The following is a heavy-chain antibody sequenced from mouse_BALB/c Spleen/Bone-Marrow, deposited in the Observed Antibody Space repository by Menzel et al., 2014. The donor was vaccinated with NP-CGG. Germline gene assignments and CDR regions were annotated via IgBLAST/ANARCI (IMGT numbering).Heavy chain of an antibody. Sequence: VQLQQSGPELVKPGASVKMSCKASGYTFTSYVMHWVKQKPGQGLEWIGYINPYNDGTKYNEKFKGKATLTSDKSSSTAYMELSSLTSEDAAVYYCARGGYYGYYAMDYWGQGTSVTVSS. CDR3: ARGGYYGYYAMDY. D-gene: IGHD1-2*01. CDR2: INPYNDGT. J-gene: IGHJ4*01. V-gene: IGHV1-14*01. CDR1: GYTFTSYV.